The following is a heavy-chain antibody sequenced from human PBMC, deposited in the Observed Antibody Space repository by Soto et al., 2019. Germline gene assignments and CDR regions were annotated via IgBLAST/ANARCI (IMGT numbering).Heavy chain of an antibody. D-gene: IGHD6-19*01. CDR2: ISAYNGNT. CDR3: ARSVSSGWALESNDAFDI. J-gene: IGHJ3*02. V-gene: IGHV1-18*04. Sequence: QVQLVQSGAEVKKPGASVKVSCKASGYTFTSYGISWVRQAPGQGLEWMGWISAYNGNTNYAQKLQGRVTMTTDTCTSTAYMELRSLRSDDTAVYYCARSVSSGWALESNDAFDIWGQGTMVTVSS. CDR1: GYTFTSYG.